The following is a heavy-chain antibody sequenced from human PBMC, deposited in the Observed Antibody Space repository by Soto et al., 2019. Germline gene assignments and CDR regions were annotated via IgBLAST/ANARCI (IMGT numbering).Heavy chain of an antibody. V-gene: IGHV1-3*01. CDR2: IN. CDR3: AIEVRRSNQFDH. J-gene: IGHJ4*02. D-gene: IGHD3-10*01. Sequence: ASVKVSCKASGYTFTSYGIHWVRQAPGQRLEWTGWINAQRFQGRVTMTEESSADTPYMELSSLRSEDTAVYYCAIEVRRSNQFDHWGQGTMVTVSS. CDR1: GYTFTSYG.